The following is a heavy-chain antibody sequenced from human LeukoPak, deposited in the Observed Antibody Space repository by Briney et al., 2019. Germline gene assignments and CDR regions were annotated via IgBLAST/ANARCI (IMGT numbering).Heavy chain of an antibody. Sequence: GGSLTLSCAASGLTFTNNAMTWARHAPGKGREWVSDISDSGITTYYAVSVKGRFTISTDNSKNTVYLQMNSLRAEDTAVYYCARLNGSCSWSSDYWGHGTLVTASS. V-gene: IGHV3-23*01. J-gene: IGHJ4*01. D-gene: IGHD3-10*02. CDR3: ARLNGSCSWSSDY. CDR1: GLTFTNNA. CDR2: ISDSGITT.